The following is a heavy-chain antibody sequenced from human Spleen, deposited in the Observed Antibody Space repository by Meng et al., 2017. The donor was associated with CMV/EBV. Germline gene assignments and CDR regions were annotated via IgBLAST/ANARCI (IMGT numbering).Heavy chain of an antibody. J-gene: IGHJ5*02. CDR3: ARQAYDSSGYERLFDP. Sequence: GESLKISCEGSGYSFTKFFIGWVRQMPGKGLEWVGIIYPGDSDTRYSPSFQGQVTISADKSISTAYLQWSSLKASDTAMYYCARQAYDSSGYERLFDPWGQGTLVTVSS. CDR1: GYSFTKFF. CDR2: IYPGDSDT. V-gene: IGHV5-51*01. D-gene: IGHD3-22*01.